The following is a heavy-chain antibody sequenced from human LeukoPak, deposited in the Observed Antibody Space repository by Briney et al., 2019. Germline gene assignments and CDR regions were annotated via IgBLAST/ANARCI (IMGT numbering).Heavy chain of an antibody. Sequence: GGSLRLYCAASGFTFSSYAMSWVRQAPGKGLGWVSAISGSGGSTYYADSVKGRFTISRDNSKNTLYLPMNSLRAEDTAVYYCAKDQRDNAYYYDSSPRGPVDYWGQGTLVTVSS. CDR1: GFTFSSYA. CDR2: ISGSGGST. J-gene: IGHJ4*02. D-gene: IGHD3-22*01. V-gene: IGHV3-23*01. CDR3: AKDQRDNAYYYDSSPRGPVDY.